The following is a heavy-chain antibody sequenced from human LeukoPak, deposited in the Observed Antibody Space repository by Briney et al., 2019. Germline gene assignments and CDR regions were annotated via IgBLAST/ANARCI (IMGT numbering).Heavy chain of an antibody. J-gene: IGHJ6*03. D-gene: IGHD3-10*01. V-gene: IGHV7-4-1*02. CDR1: GYTFTGYY. CDR2: INTNTGNP. Sequence: ASVKVSCKAPGYTFTGYYMHWVRQAPGQGLEWMGWINTNTGNPTYAQGFTGRFVFSLDTSVSTAYLQISSLKAEDTAVYYCARVGGSGSYYYYMDVWGKGTTVTVSS. CDR3: ARVGGSGSYYYYMDV.